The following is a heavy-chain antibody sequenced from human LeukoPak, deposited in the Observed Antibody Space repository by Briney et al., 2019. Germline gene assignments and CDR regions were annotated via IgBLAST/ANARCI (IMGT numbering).Heavy chain of an antibody. CDR3: ARELAPARGPSYYYYYMDV. CDR1: GFTFSSYA. J-gene: IGHJ6*03. CDR2: ISYDGSNK. Sequence: QPGRSLRLSCAASGFTFSSYAMHWVRQAPGKGLEWVAVISYDGSNKYYADSVKGRFTISRDNSKNTLYLQMNSLRAEDTAVYYCARELAPARGPSYYYYYMDVWGKGTTVTVSS. D-gene: IGHD2-2*01. V-gene: IGHV3-30-3*01.